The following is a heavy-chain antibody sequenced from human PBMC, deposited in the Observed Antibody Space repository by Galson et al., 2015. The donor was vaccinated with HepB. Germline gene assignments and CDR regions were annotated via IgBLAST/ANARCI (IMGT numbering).Heavy chain of an antibody. V-gene: IGHV1-46*01. D-gene: IGHD3-22*01. CDR3: ARARDPVYYYDSSGSTGNYFDY. CDR1: GYTFTSYY. Sequence: SVKVSCKASGYTFTSYYMHWVRQAPGQGLEWMGIINPSGGSTSYAQKFQGRVTMTRDTSTSTVYMALSSLRSEDTAVYYCARARDPVYYYDSSGSTGNYFDYWGQGTLVTVSS. CDR2: INPSGGST. J-gene: IGHJ4*02.